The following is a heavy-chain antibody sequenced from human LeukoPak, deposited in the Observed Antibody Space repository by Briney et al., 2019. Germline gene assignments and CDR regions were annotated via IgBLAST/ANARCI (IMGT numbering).Heavy chain of an antibody. CDR3: ASPLGSGWYFDY. Sequence: GGSLRLSCAASGFTFSSYAMHWVRQAPGKGLEWVAVISYDGSNKYYAHSVKRRFTISRDNSKNTLYLQMNSLRAQDTAVYYCASPLGSGWYFDYWGQGTLVTVSP. D-gene: IGHD6-19*01. J-gene: IGHJ4*02. V-gene: IGHV3-30-3*01. CDR2: ISYDGSNK. CDR1: GFTFSSYA.